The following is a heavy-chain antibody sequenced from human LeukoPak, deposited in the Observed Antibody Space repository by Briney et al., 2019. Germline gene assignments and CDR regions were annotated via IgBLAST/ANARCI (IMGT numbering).Heavy chain of an antibody. CDR3: ARHPRRDSSSSYYYYYYGMDV. J-gene: IGHJ6*02. CDR1: GGSFSGYY. V-gene: IGHV4-34*01. D-gene: IGHD6-13*01. Sequence: SETLSLTCAVYGGSFSGYYWSWLRQPPGKGLEWIGEINHSGSTNYNPSLKSRVTISVDTSKNQFSLKLSSVTAADTAVYYCARHPRRDSSSSYYYYYYGMDVWGQGTTVTVSS. CDR2: INHSGST.